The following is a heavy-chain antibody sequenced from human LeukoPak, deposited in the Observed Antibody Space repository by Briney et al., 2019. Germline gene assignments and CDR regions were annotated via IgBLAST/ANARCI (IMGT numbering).Heavy chain of an antibody. CDR2: IYYSGST. CDR3: ARQTTVTTISHVNWFDP. J-gene: IGHJ5*02. Sequence: PSETLSLTCTVSGGSISSYYWSWIRQPPGKGLEWIGYIYYSGSTNYKPSLKSRVTISVDTSKNQFSLKLSSVTAADTAVYYCARQTTVTTISHVNWFDPWGQGTLVTVSS. D-gene: IGHD4-17*01. CDR1: GGSISSYY. V-gene: IGHV4-59*01.